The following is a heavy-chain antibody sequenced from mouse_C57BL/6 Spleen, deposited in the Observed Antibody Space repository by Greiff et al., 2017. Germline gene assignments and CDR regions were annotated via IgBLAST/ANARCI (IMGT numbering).Heavy chain of an antibody. CDR1: GYAFSSSW. CDR3: AIYYGTDYFDY. V-gene: IGHV1-82*01. D-gene: IGHD1-1*01. J-gene: IGHJ2*01. CDR2: IYPGDGDT. Sequence: VQLQQSGPELVKPGASVKISCKASGYAFSSSWMNWVKQRPGKGLEWIGRIYPGDGDTNYNGKFKGKATLTADKSSSTAYMQLSSLTSEDSAVYFCAIYYGTDYFDYWGQGTTLTVSS.